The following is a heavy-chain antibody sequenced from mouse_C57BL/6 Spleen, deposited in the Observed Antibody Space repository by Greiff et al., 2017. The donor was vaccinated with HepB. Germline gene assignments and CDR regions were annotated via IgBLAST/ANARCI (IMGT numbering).Heavy chain of an antibody. CDR2: ISYDGSN. V-gene: IGHV3-6*01. Sequence: EVQLQQSGPGLVKPSQSLSLTCSVTGYSITSGYYWNWIRQFPGNKLEWMGYISYDGSNNYNPSLKNRISLTRDTSKNQFFLKLNSVTTEDTATYYCARGELYFDYWGQGTTLTVSS. J-gene: IGHJ2*01. CDR3: ARGELYFDY. CDR1: GYSITSGYY.